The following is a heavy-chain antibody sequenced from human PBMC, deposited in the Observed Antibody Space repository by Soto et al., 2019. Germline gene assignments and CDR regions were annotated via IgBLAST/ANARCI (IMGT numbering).Heavy chain of an antibody. CDR3: ARQYSSSWYELGAFDI. J-gene: IGHJ3*02. V-gene: IGHV4-39*01. CDR1: GGSISSSSYY. CDR2: IYYSGST. Sequence: SETLSLTCTVSGGSISSSSYYWGWIRQPPGKGLEWIGSIYYSGSTYYNPSLKSRVTKSVDTSKNQFSLKLSSVTAADTAVYYCARQYSSSWYELGAFDIWGQGTMVTVSS. D-gene: IGHD6-13*01.